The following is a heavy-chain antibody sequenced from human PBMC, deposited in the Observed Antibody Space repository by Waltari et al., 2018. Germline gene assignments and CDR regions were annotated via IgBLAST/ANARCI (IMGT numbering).Heavy chain of an antibody. D-gene: IGHD2-8*01. J-gene: IGHJ4*02. CDR3: ARVMVMAGGGFDY. CDR1: GYTFTSYA. Sequence: QVQLVQSGAEVKKPGASVKVSCKASGYTFTSYAMHWVRQAPGQRLEWMGGINAGNGNTKYSQKFQGRVTITRDTSASTAYMELSSLRSEDTAVYYCARVMVMAGGGFDYWGQGTLVTVSS. CDR2: INAGNGNT. V-gene: IGHV1-3*01.